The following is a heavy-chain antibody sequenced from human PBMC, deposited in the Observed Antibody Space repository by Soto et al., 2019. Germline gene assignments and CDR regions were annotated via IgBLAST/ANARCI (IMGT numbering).Heavy chain of an antibody. D-gene: IGHD3-10*01. V-gene: IGHV4-4*02. Sequence: QVQLQESGPGLVKPSGTLSLTCAVSSGSIDSSNWWSWVRQPPGKGLEWIGAIYHSASTNYNPSLKSRVTISVDKSKNHFSLKLTSVTAADTAVYYCARDRSSGSYYYWYFDYWGQGTLVTVSS. CDR2: IYHSAST. CDR3: ARDRSSGSYYYWYFDY. J-gene: IGHJ4*02. CDR1: SGSIDSSNW.